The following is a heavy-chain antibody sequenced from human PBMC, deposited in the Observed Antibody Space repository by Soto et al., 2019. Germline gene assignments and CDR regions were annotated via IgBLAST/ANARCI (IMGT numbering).Heavy chain of an antibody. CDR1: GGSISSYY. CDR3: ARRYGVAFDI. D-gene: IGHD3-10*01. CDR2: IYYSGST. J-gene: IGHJ3*02. V-gene: IGHV4-59*08. Sequence: QVQLQESGPGLVKPSETLSPTCTVSGGSISSYYWSWIRQPPGKGLEWIGYIYYSGSTNYNPSLKRRVSISVDTSKNQFSLKLTSVTAADTAVYYCARRYGVAFDIWGQGTMVTVSS.